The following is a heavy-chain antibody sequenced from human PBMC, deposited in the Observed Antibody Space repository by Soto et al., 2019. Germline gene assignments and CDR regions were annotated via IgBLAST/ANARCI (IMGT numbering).Heavy chain of an antibody. CDR3: PSGRGTSPDFLDY. Sequence: SETLSLTCTVSGGSIDSDDYYWTWIRQPPGKGLEWIGYIYSSGRTSYNPSLESRLTISIDTSKNQFSLHLNSVSAADTAVYFWPSGRGTSPDFLDYWDQGPLVTASS. J-gene: IGHJ4*02. D-gene: IGHD2-21*02. CDR1: GGSIDSDDYY. V-gene: IGHV4-30-4*01. CDR2: IYSSGRT.